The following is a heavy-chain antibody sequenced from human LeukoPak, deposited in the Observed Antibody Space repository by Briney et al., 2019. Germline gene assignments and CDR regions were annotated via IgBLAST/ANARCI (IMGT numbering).Heavy chain of an antibody. J-gene: IGHJ4*02. D-gene: IGHD1-26*01. CDR2: IIPIFGTA. CDR3: ATVRNWGSGSFGFDY. CDR1: GGTFSSYA. V-gene: IGHV1-69*05. Sequence: ASVKVSCKASGGTFSSYAISWVRQAPGQGREWMGRIIPIFGTANYAQKFQGRVTITTDESTSTAYMELSSLRSEDTAVYYCATVRNWGSGSFGFDYWGQGTLVTVYS.